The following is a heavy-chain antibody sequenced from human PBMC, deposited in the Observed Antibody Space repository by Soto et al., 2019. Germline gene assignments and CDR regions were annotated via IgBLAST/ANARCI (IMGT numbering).Heavy chain of an antibody. J-gene: IGHJ6*02. D-gene: IGHD2-2*01. V-gene: IGHV1-2*04. CDR2: IVPGSGST. CDR1: GFTLTSSA. CDR3: ARDKRAGTSYGMDV. Sequence: ASVPGSCKASGFTLTSSAMRWVRQARGQGLEWIGWIVPGSGSTNYAQKLQGWVTMTRDTSISTAYMELSRLRSDDTAVYYCARDKRAGTSYGMDVWGQGTTVTVSS.